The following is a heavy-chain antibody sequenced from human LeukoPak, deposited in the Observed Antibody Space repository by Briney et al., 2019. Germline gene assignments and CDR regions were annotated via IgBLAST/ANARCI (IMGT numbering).Heavy chain of an antibody. V-gene: IGHV1-69*04. CDR2: IIPILGIA. J-gene: IGHJ4*02. CDR3: AREGPYSGSYHGLDY. D-gene: IGHD1-26*01. Sequence: SVKVSCKASGGTFSSYAISWVRQAPGQGLEWMGRIIPILGIANYAQKFQGRVTITADKSTSTAYMELSSLRSEDTAVYYCAREGPYSGSYHGLDYWGQGTLVTVSS. CDR1: GGTFSSYA.